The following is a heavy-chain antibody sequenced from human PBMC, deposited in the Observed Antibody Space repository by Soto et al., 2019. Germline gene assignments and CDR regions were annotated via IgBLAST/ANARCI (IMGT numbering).Heavy chain of an antibody. CDR1: GFNFDDFA. V-gene: IGHV3-9*01. CDR3: AKDHYEEFGYDLDYFNS. J-gene: IGHJ4*02. Sequence: SGGSLRLSCAASGFNFDDFAMHWVRQAQGKGLEWVSGISWEGGSIGYADSVKGRFIISRDNAKNSLFLQMNSLTADDTALYYCAKDHYEEFGYDLDYFNSWGQGTQVTVSS. D-gene: IGHD5-12*01. CDR2: ISWEGGSI.